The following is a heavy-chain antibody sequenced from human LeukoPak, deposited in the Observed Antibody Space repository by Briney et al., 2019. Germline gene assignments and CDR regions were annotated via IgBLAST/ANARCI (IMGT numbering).Heavy chain of an antibody. D-gene: IGHD3-9*01. CDR2: ISSSGSAI. V-gene: IGHV3-11*01. Sequence: PGGALRLSCAASGFTFSDYYMSCIRQAPGKGLEWVSYISSSGSAIYYADSVKGRFTISRDNAMNSLYLQMNSLRAEDTAVYYCAKDMCFDWTPYYFDYWGQGTLVTVSS. CDR1: GFTFSDYY. J-gene: IGHJ4*02. CDR3: AKDMCFDWTPYYFDY.